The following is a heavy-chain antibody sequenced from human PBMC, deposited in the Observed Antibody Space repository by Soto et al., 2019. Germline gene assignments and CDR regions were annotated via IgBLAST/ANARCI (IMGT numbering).Heavy chain of an antibody. D-gene: IGHD2-15*01. Sequence: GASVKVSCKASGGSLSTNPISWVRQAPGQGLEWMGGTGSGTGPGNHAQMFQGRLTVTADKSTSTVYMELTNLSSEDTAVYYCARRHSGGFFRFFDSWGQGMLVTVSS. CDR1: GGSLSTNP. J-gene: IGHJ4*02. V-gene: IGHV1-69*06. CDR3: ARRHSGGFFRFFDS. CDR2: TGSGTGPG.